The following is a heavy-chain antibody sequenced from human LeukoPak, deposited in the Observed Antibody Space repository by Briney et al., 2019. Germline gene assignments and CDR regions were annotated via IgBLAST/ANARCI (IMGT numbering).Heavy chain of an antibody. J-gene: IGHJ1*01. CDR2: INHSGST. CDR3: ARHICYSGSYYGYFQH. V-gene: IGHV4-34*01. D-gene: IGHD1-26*01. CDR1: GFTFSSYA. Sequence: GSLRLSCAASGFTFSSYAMSWVRQAPGKGLEWIGEINHSGSTNYNPSLKSRVTISVDTSKNQFSLKLSSVTAADTAVYYCARHICYSGSYYGYFQHWGQGTLVTVSS.